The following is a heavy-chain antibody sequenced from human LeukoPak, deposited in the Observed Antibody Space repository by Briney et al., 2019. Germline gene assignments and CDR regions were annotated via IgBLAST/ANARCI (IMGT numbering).Heavy chain of an antibody. J-gene: IGHJ4*02. CDR2: ISDSGGNT. CDR1: GFTLINYA. CDR3: ASPKGGRYHEGFDY. Sequence: GGSLRLSCAASGFTLINYAMSWVRQAPGKGLEWVSAISDSGGNTYYADSVRGRFTISRDNSKNTLYLQMNGLRAEDTAVYYCASPKGGRYHEGFDYWGQGTLVTVSS. D-gene: IGHD1-26*01. V-gene: IGHV3-23*01.